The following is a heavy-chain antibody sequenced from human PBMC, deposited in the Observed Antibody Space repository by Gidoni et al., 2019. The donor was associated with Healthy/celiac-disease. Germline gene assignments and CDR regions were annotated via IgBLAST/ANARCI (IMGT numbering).Heavy chain of an antibody. CDR2: IKQDGIEN. J-gene: IGHJ6*03. Sequence: EVQLVESGGGLVQPGGSLRLSCAASGFTFSSYWMSWVRQAPGKGLEWVANIKQDGIENYYVGSGKGRFTISRDNAKNSLYLQMNSLRAEDTAVYYCARDAWDIVVVPAAIRYYYMDVWGKGTTVTVSS. V-gene: IGHV3-7*01. CDR1: GFTFSSYW. CDR3: ARDAWDIVVVPAAIRYYYMDV. D-gene: IGHD2-2*01.